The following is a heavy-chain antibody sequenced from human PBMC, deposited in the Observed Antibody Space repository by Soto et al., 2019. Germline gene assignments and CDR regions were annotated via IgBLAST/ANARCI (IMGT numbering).Heavy chain of an antibody. CDR2: AYHSGST. J-gene: IGHJ4*02. CDR3: ARIHSMSYYGGRGTFDS. D-gene: IGHD3-10*01. Sequence: SETLSLTCSVSVGFTSTNNWWSWVRQPPGKGLEWIGDAYHSGSTEYNPSLKSRVSISVDKSKNQISLKLTSATAADTAVYYCARIHSMSYYGGRGTFDSSCQGQLVTGS. CDR1: VGFTSTNNW. V-gene: IGHV4-4*02.